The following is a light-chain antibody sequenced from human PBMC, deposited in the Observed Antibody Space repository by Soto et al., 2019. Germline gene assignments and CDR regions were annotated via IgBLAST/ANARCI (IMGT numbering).Light chain of an antibody. V-gene: IGLV1-44*01. CDR2: TIN. CDR3: AAWDDNLNGPV. Sequence: QSVLTQPPSASGTPGQRVTISCSGSSSNIGSNTVNWYQQLPGSAPKLLLYTINKRPSGVPDRFSGSKSGTSASLAISGLQSEDEADYYCAAWDDNLNGPVFGGGTKLTV. CDR1: SSNIGSNT. J-gene: IGLJ2*01.